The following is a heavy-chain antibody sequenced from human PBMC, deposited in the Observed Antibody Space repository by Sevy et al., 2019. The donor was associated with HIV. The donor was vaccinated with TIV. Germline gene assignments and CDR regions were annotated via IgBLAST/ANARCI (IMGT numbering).Heavy chain of an antibody. CDR1: GGSISSSSYY. Sequence: SETLSLTCTVSGGSISSSSYYWGWIRQPPGKGLEWIGSIYYSGSTYYNPSLKSRVTISVDTSKNQFSLKLSSVTAADTAVYYCARRDFWSGYPYFDYWGQGTLVTVSS. CDR2: IYYSGST. J-gene: IGHJ4*02. D-gene: IGHD3-3*01. V-gene: IGHV4-39*01. CDR3: ARRDFWSGYPYFDY.